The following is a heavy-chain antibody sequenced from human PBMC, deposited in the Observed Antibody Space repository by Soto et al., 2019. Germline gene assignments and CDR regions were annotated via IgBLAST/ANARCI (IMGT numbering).Heavy chain of an antibody. V-gene: IGHV1-3*01. D-gene: IGHD3-10*01. CDR3: ARAAGRAKLLPYYFDP. CDR2: INPATGDT. J-gene: IGHJ5*02. CDR1: GYAFTTSA. Sequence: QVHLVQSGAEVQKPGASVRISCQASGYAFTTSAIHWVRQAPGQSLEWRGWINPATGDTKYSQNVRGRVTFALDTSATTADMDLRSLASHDTAVYYCARAAGRAKLLPYYFDPWGQGPLVTVSS.